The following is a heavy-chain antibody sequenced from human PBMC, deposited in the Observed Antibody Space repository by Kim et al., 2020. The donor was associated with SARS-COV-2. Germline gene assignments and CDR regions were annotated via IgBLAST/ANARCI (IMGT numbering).Heavy chain of an antibody. CDR1: GFTFSSYG. CDR3: AREELRYYYGSGSAPSDAFDI. Sequence: GGSLRLSCAASGFTFSSYGMHWVRQAPGKGLEWVAVIWYDGSNKYYADSVKGRFTISRDNSKNTLYLQMNSLRAEDTAVYYCAREELRYYYGSGSAPSDAFDIWGQGTMVTVSS. CDR2: IWYDGSNK. V-gene: IGHV3-33*01. D-gene: IGHD3-10*01. J-gene: IGHJ3*02.